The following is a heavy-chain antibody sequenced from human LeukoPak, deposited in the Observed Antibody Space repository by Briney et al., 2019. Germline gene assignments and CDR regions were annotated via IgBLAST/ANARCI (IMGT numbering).Heavy chain of an antibody. CDR3: AKDPTWIQLWPHNWFDP. V-gene: IGHV3-23*01. CDR2: ISGSGGST. Sequence: GGSLRLSCAASGFTFSSYAMSWVRQAPGKGLEWVSAISGSGGSTYYADSVKGRFTISRDNSKNTLYLQMNSLRAEDTAVYYCAKDPTWIQLWPHNWFDPWGLGTLVTVSS. D-gene: IGHD5-18*01. J-gene: IGHJ5*02. CDR1: GFTFSSYA.